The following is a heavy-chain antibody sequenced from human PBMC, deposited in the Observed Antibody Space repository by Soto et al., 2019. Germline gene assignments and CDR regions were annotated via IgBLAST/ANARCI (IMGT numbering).Heavy chain of an antibody. Sequence: GGSLRLSCAASGFSFSSYAMGWVRQAPGKGLQWVSSISGSGGGTYYADSVKGRFTTSRDSSKNTLFLQMNSLRAEDTAIYYCAKDSSLGYCSGGSCLAPDYWGQGTLVTVSS. CDR3: AKDSSLGYCSGGSCLAPDY. CDR2: ISGSGGGT. J-gene: IGHJ4*02. D-gene: IGHD2-15*01. CDR1: GFSFSSYA. V-gene: IGHV3-23*01.